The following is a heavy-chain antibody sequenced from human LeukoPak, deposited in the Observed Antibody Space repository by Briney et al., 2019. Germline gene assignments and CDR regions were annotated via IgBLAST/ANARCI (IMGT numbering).Heavy chain of an antibody. V-gene: IGHV3-48*03. CDR2: ISSSGSTI. CDR1: GFIFRSYE. J-gene: IGHJ4*02. Sequence: PGGSLRLSCAASGFIFRSYEMNWVRQAPGKGLEWVSYISSSGSTIYYADSEKGRFTLSRDNAKNSLYLQMNSLRAEDTAVYYCARTGGSYPYYFEYWGQGTLVTVSS. CDR3: ARTGGSYPYYFEY. D-gene: IGHD1-26*01.